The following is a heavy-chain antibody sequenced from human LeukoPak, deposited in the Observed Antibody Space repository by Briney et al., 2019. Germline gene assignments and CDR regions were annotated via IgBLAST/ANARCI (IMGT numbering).Heavy chain of an antibody. V-gene: IGHV3-23*01. CDR2: ISGSGGST. CDR3: AKAPVTTCRGAYCYPFDY. Sequence: GGTLRLSCAASGFTFSSYAMSWVRQAPGKGLEWVSAISGSGGSTYYADSVKGRFTISRDSSKNTLFLQMNRLRPEAAAVYYCAKAPVTTCRGAYCYPFDYWGQGTLVTVSS. J-gene: IGHJ4*02. CDR1: GFTFSSYA. D-gene: IGHD2-21*01.